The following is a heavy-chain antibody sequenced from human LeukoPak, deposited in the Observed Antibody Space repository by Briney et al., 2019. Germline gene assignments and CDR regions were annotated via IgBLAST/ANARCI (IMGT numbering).Heavy chain of an antibody. D-gene: IGHD3-3*01. CDR2: ISVYNVNT. J-gene: IGHJ4*02. Sequence: ASVKVSCKTSGYTFTDYGISWVRQAPGQGLEWMGWISVYNVNTNYAQKFQGRVTMTRDTSTNTVYMELTSLTSDDTAVYLCARDEIFGVGTHFDYWGQGTLVIVSS. CDR3: ARDEIFGVGTHFDY. V-gene: IGHV1-18*01. CDR1: GYTFTDYG.